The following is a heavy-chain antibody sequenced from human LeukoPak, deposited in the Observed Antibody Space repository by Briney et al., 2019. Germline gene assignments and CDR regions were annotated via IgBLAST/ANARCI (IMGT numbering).Heavy chain of an antibody. CDR1: GVSISSYY. CDR3: ASLVGATTFDY. CDR2: IYYSGST. Sequence: PSETLSLTCTVSGVSISSYYRSWIRQPPGKGLEWIGYIYYSGSTNYNPSLKSRVTISVDTSKNQFSPKLSAVTAADTAVYYCASLVGATTFDYWGQGTLVTVFS. J-gene: IGHJ4*02. V-gene: IGHV4-59*01. D-gene: IGHD1-26*01.